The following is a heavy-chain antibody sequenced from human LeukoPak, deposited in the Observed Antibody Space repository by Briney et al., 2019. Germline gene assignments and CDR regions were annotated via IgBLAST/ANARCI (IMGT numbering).Heavy chain of an antibody. Sequence: PGGSLRLSCAASGFTFSNAWMTWFRQAPGKGLEWVANIKQDGSQKNYVDSVKGRFSISRDNAKKSLYLQMNSLRDEDTAVYYCARGGTYDIWGPGTRVTVSS. CDR2: IKQDGSQK. J-gene: IGHJ3*02. CDR3: ARGGTYDI. CDR1: GFTFSNAW. V-gene: IGHV3-7*01.